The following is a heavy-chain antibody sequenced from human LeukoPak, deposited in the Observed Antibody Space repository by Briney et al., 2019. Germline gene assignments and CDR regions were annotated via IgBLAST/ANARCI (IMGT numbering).Heavy chain of an antibody. Sequence: SETLSLTCTVSGGSISSYYWSWIRQPPGKGLEWIGYIYYSGSTNYNPSLKSRVTISVDTSKNQFSLKVSSVTAADTAVYYCARGSSWSCYFDYWGQGTLVTVSS. V-gene: IGHV4-59*08. CDR3: ARGSSWSCYFDY. CDR2: IYYSGST. D-gene: IGHD6-13*01. CDR1: GGSISSYY. J-gene: IGHJ4*02.